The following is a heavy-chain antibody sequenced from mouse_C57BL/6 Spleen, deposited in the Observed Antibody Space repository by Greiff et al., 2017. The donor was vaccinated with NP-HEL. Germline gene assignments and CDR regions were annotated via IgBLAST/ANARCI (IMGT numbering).Heavy chain of an antibody. D-gene: IGHD5-1*01. J-gene: IGHJ4*01. V-gene: IGHV1-81*01. CDR1: GYTFTSYG. Sequence: VHLVESGAELARPGASVKLSCKASGYTFTSYGISWVKQRTGQGLEWIGEIYPRSGNTYYNEKFKGKAPLTADKSSSTAYMELRSLTSEDSAVYFCARSRVPLYAMDYWGQGTSVTVSS. CDR2: IYPRSGNT. CDR3: ARSRVPLYAMDY.